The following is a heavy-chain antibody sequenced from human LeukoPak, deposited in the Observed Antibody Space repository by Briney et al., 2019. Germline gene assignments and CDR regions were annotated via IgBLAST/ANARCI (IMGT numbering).Heavy chain of an antibody. Sequence: GGSLRLSCAASGFTFSSYWMSWVRQAPGKGLEWVANIKYDGSEKYYVDSVKGRFTISRDNAKNSLYLQMNSLRAEDTAVYYSPWDMEAAGPLFVYWGQETLLTVSS. CDR1: GFTFSSYW. V-gene: IGHV3-7*04. CDR2: IKYDGSEK. CDR3: PWDMEAAGPLFVY. D-gene: IGHD6-13*01. J-gene: IGHJ4*02.